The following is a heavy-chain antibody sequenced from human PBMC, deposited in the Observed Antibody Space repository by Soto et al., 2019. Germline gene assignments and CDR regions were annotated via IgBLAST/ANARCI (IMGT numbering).Heavy chain of an antibody. CDR3: ARAKSIVGNSAAFDI. D-gene: IGHD1-26*01. Sequence: SVKVSCKASGGTFSSYAISWVRQAPGQGLEWMGGIVPIFGTANYAQKFQGRVTITADESTSTAYMELSSLRSEDTAVYYCARAKSIVGNSAAFDIWGQGTMVTVSS. CDR1: GGTFSSYA. V-gene: IGHV1-69*13. J-gene: IGHJ3*02. CDR2: IVPIFGTA.